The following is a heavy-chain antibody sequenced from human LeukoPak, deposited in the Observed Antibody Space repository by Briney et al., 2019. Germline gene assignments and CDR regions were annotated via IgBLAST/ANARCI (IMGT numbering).Heavy chain of an antibody. CDR3: ARRAGAYSHPYDY. D-gene: IGHD4/OR15-4a*01. Sequence: PGGSLRLSCAASGFTFGSYSMNWVRQAPGKGLEWVSSISSSSSYIYYADSVKGRFTISRDNAKNSLYLQMNSLRAEDTAVYYCARRAGAYSHPYDYWGQGTLVTVSS. V-gene: IGHV3-21*04. CDR2: ISSSSSYI. CDR1: GFTFGSYS. J-gene: IGHJ4*02.